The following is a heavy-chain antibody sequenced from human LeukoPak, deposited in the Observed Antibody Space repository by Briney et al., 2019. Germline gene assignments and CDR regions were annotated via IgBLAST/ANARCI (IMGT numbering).Heavy chain of an antibody. J-gene: IGHJ4*02. V-gene: IGHV3-21*05. CDR2: ISSTSSDI. D-gene: IGHD3-10*01. CDR3: ARRGPFFDY. CDR1: GFTYSDHG. Sequence: GGSLRLSCTASGFTYSDHGMNWVRQAPGKGLEWISYISSTSSDIYYLDSVRGRFAFSRDNAKNSLYLQMNSLRAEDASIYYCARRGPFFDYWGQGSLVTVSS.